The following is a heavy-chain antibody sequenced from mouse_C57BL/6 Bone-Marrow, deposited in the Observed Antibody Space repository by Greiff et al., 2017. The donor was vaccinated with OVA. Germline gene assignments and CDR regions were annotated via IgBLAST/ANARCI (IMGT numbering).Heavy chain of an antibody. J-gene: IGHJ4*01. Sequence: DVQLVASWGDLVKPGGSLKLSCAASGFTFSSYGMSWVRQTPDKRLEWVATISSGGSYTYYPDSVKGRFTISRNNAKNTLYLQMRSLKSEDKAMYYCARHGRAMDYWGQGTSVTVSS. CDR3: ARHGRAMDY. CDR2: ISSGGSYT. CDR1: GFTFSSYG. V-gene: IGHV5-6*01.